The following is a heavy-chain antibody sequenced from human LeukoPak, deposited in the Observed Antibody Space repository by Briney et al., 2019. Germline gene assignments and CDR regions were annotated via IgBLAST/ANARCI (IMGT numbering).Heavy chain of an antibody. D-gene: IGHD4-23*01. CDR3: ARLRWSPPRGYYYMDV. V-gene: IGHV4-34*01. J-gene: IGHJ6*03. Sequence: SETLSLTCAVYGGSFSGYYWSWIRQPPGKGLEWIGEMNHSGSTNYNPSLKSRVTISVDTSKNQFSLRLSSVTAADTAVYYCARLRWSPPRGYYYMDVWGKGTTVTVSS. CDR2: MNHSGST. CDR1: GGSFSGYY.